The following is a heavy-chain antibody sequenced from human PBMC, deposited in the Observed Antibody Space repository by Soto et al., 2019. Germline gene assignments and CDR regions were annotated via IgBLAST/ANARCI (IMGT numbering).Heavy chain of an antibody. J-gene: IGHJ4*02. CDR2: IYPPDSQA. CDR3: ARRLFYGSGCDH. Sequence: GEPLQISCKGSGYSFTTYWIGCVRQMPGKGLEWMGIIYPPDSQARYSPSFQGQVTLSVDKSINKAYLQWSRLKASDTAMYYCARRLFYGSGCDHWGQGTLDT. D-gene: IGHD6-19*01. CDR1: GYSFTTYW. V-gene: IGHV5-51*01.